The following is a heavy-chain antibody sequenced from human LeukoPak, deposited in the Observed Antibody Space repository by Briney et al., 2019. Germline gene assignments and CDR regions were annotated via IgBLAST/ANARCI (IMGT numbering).Heavy chain of an antibody. CDR3: AKNYYDSSGYYSWYFDY. D-gene: IGHD3-22*01. CDR2: IIPILGIA. J-gene: IGHJ4*02. V-gene: IGHV1-69*02. Sequence: SVKVSCKASGGTFSSYTISWVRQAPGQGLEWMGRIIPILGIANYAQKFQGRVTITADKSTSTAYMELSSLRSEDTAVYYCAKNYYDSSGYYSWYFDYWGQGTQVTVSS. CDR1: GGTFSSYT.